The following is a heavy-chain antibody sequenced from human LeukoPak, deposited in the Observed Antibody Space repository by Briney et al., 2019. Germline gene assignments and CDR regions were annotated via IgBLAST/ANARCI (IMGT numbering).Heavy chain of an antibody. Sequence: PSETLSLTCAVYGGSFSGYYWSWIRPPPRKGLEWIGEINHSGSTNYNPSLKSRVTISVDTSKNQFSLKLSSVTAADTAVYYCARGSRWTAFDIWGQGTMVTVSS. CDR1: GGSFSGYY. V-gene: IGHV4-34*01. CDR3: ARGSRWTAFDI. J-gene: IGHJ3*02. CDR2: INHSGST. D-gene: IGHD6-13*01.